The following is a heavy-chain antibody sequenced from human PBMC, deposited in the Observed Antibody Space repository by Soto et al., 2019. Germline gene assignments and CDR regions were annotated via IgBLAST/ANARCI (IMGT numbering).Heavy chain of an antibody. J-gene: IGHJ3*02. CDR2: ISSSSSYI. CDR1: GFTFSSYS. Sequence: GGSLRLSCAASGFTFSSYSMNWVRQAPGKGLEWVSSISSSSSYIYYADSVKGRFTISRDNAKNSLYLQMNSLRAEDTAVYYCAKELSPLSYYDILTGYPQARDAFDIWGQGTMVTVSS. V-gene: IGHV3-21*01. D-gene: IGHD3-9*01. CDR3: AKELSPLSYYDILTGYPQARDAFDI.